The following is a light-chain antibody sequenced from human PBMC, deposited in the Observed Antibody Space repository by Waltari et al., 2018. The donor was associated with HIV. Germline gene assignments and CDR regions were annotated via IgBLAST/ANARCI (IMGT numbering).Light chain of an antibody. J-gene: IGLJ3*02. V-gene: IGLV2-14*01. Sequence: QSALTQPASVSGSPGQSITISCTGTSSDIGNYNYVSWYQQHPGKAPKLMIFEVTNRPSGVSNRFSSSKSGNTASLTISGLQAEDEANYYCSSYTSSFTLEVFGGGTKLTVL. CDR1: SSDIGNYNY. CDR3: SSYTSSFTLEV. CDR2: EVT.